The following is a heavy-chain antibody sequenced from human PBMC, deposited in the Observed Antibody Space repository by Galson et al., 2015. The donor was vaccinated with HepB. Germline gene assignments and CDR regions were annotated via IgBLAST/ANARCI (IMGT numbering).Heavy chain of an antibody. D-gene: IGHD5-18*01. V-gene: IGHV3-53*01. J-gene: IGHJ4*02. Sequence: AASGFTVSSNYMSWVRQAPGKGLEWVSAVSSGSTTHYADSVKGRYTISRDNSKNTVYLQMNTLRAEDTAVYYCAILRSTAWDTLDCWGQGTLVTVSS. CDR3: AILRSTAWDTLDC. CDR1: GFTVSSNY. CDR2: VSSGSTT.